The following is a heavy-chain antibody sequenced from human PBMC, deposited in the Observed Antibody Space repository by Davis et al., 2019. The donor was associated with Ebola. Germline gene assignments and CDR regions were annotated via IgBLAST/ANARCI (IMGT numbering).Heavy chain of an antibody. J-gene: IGHJ4*02. CDR2: ISSSSSTI. D-gene: IGHD3-3*01. V-gene: IGHV3-48*02. CDR1: GSTFSSYS. CDR3: ARESYDFWSGYYTYYFDY. Sequence: GESLKISCAASGSTFSSYSMNWVRQAPGKGLEWVSYISSSSSTIYYADSVKGRFTISRDNAKNSLYLQMNSLRDEDTAVYYCARESYDFWSGYYTYYFDYWGQGTLVTVSS.